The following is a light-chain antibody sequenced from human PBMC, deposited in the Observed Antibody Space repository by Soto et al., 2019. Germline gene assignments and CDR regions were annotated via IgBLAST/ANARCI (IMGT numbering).Light chain of an antibody. CDR1: QSVGRH. Sequence: EIVLTQSPATVSLSPGERATLSCRASQSVGRHLAWYQQKVGQAPRLLIYDTSNRATGIPARFTGSGSGTDFALTISSREPEDFAVYYCQQRDNWPPLFTFGPGTKVDFK. V-gene: IGKV3-11*01. CDR3: QQRDNWPPLFT. CDR2: DTS. J-gene: IGKJ3*01.